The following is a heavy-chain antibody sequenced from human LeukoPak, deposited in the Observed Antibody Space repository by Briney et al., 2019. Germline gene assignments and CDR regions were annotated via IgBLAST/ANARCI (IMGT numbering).Heavy chain of an antibody. CDR2: MNPNSGNT. D-gene: IGHD3-22*01. CDR3: AAHYYDSSGSLDAFDI. J-gene: IGHJ3*02. CDR1: GYTFTSYD. V-gene: IGHV1-8*01. Sequence: ASAKVSCKASGYTFTSYDINWVRQATGQGLEWMGWMNPNSGNTGYAQKFQGRVTMTRNTSISTAYMELSSLRSEDTAVYYCAAHYYDSSGSLDAFDIWGQGTMVTVSS.